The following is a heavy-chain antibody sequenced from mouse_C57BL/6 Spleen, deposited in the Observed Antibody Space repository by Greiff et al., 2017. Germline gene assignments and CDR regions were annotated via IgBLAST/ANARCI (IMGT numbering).Heavy chain of an antibody. CDR3: ARDGGGDAWFAY. Sequence: ESGPGLVKPSQSLSLTCSVTGYSITSGYYWNWIRQFPGNKLEWMGYISYDGSNNYNPSLKNRISITRDPSKNQFFLKLNSVTTEDTATYYWARDGGGDAWFAYWGQGTLVTVSA. CDR2: ISYDGSN. V-gene: IGHV3-6*01. J-gene: IGHJ3*01. CDR1: GYSITSGYY.